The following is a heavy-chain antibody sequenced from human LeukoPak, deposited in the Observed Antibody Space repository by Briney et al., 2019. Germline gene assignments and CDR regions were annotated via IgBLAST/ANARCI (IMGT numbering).Heavy chain of an antibody. CDR2: IIPIFGTA. CDR3: ARVIQLWYYFDY. CDR1: GGTFSSYA. V-gene: IGHV1-69*05. D-gene: IGHD5-18*01. Sequence: SVKVSCKASGGTFSSYAISWVRQAPGQGLEWMGGIIPIFGTANYAQKLQGRVTMTTDTSTSTAYMELRSLRSDDTAVYYCARVIQLWYYFDYWGQGTLVTVSS. J-gene: IGHJ4*02.